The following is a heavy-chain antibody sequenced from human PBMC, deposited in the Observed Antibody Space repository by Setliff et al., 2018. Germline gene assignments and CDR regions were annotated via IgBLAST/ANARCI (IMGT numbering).Heavy chain of an antibody. V-gene: IGHV1-3*01. CDR1: GYTFTSYG. CDR3: ARGPGGYGDSLDY. CDR2: ITSGYGAK. D-gene: IGHD5-12*01. J-gene: IGHJ4*02. Sequence: ASVKVSCKASGYTFTSYGVHWVRQAPGQRLEWMGWITSGYGAKKYSQDLQGRGTITRDTGASTVYMELTNLTSDDTAVYYCARGPGGYGDSLDYWGPGTLVTVSS.